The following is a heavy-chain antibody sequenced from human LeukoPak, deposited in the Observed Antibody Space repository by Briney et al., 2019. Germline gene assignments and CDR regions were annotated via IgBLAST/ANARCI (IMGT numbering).Heavy chain of an antibody. CDR2: IIPILGIA. Sequence: SVKVSCKASGGTFSSYTISWVRQAPGQGREWMGRIIPILGIANYAQKFQGRVTITADKSTSTAYMELSSLRSEDTAVYYCARESAAGPDYWGQGTLVTVSS. V-gene: IGHV1-69*04. CDR1: GGTFSSYT. D-gene: IGHD6-25*01. CDR3: ARESAAGPDY. J-gene: IGHJ4*02.